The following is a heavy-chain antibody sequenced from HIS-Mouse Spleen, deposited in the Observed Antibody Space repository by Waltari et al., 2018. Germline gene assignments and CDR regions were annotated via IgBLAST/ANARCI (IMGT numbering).Heavy chain of an antibody. Sequence: EVQLVESGGGLVKPGRSLRLSCTASGFTFGDYAMSWFRQAPGKGLGWVGFIRSKALGGTKQDAGAVKGRFTISRDDSKSIAYLQMNSLKTEDTAVYYCTRVGVAYYDSSGDDAFDIWGQGTMVTVSS. CDR2: IRSKALGGTK. CDR1: GFTFGDYA. J-gene: IGHJ3*02. D-gene: IGHD3-22*01. V-gene: IGHV3-49*05. CDR3: TRVGVAYYDSSGDDAFDI.